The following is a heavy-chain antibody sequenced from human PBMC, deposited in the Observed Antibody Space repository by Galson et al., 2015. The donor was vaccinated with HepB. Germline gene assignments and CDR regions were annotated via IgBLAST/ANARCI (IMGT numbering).Heavy chain of an antibody. CDR2: ISSSSSYI. Sequence: SLRLSCAASGFTFSSYSMNWVRQAPGKGLEWVSSISSSSSYIYYADSVKGRFTISRDNAKNSLYLQMNSLRAEDTAVYYCARLGSPELGTSLTADAFDIWGQGTMVTVSS. CDR3: ARLGSPELGTSLTADAFDI. J-gene: IGHJ3*02. D-gene: IGHD7-27*01. V-gene: IGHV3-21*01. CDR1: GFTFSSYS.